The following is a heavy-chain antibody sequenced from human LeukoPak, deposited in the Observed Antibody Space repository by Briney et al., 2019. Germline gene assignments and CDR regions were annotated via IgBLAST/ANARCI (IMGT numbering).Heavy chain of an antibody. CDR2: ISYDGSNK. CDR1: GFTFSSYG. D-gene: IGHD3-10*01. CDR3: ARAPMFRGVINFDY. Sequence: GGSLRLSCAASGFTFSSYGMHWVRQAPGKGLEWVAVISYDGSNKYYADSVKGRFTTSRDNSKNTLYLQMNSLRAEDTAVYYCARAPMFRGVINFDYWGQGTLVTVSS. V-gene: IGHV3-30*03. J-gene: IGHJ4*02.